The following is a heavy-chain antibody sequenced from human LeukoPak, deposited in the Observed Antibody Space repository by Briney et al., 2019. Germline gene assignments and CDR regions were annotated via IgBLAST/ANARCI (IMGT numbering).Heavy chain of an antibody. V-gene: IGHV3-23*01. Sequence: GGSLRLSGAASGFMFAGYAMSWVRQAPGRGLEWVATIRASGDSTYLSDSVKGRFIISRDNSRKTLFLQLNSLRAEDTAIYYCAKDSGRGSYTYDCWGQGTLVTVSS. CDR2: IRASGDST. D-gene: IGHD1-26*01. CDR1: GFMFAGYA. J-gene: IGHJ4*02. CDR3: AKDSGRGSYTYDC.